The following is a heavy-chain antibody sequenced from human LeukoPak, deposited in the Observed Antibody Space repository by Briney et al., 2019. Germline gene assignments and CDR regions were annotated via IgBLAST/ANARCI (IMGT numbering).Heavy chain of an antibody. CDR2: ISDDGRSK. V-gene: IGHV3-30*18. CDR1: GFSLISYG. D-gene: IGHD4-17*01. Sequence: GGSLRLSCAASGFSLISYGMHWVRQAPGKGLEWVGVISDDGRSKDYADSVKGRFTISRDNSKDTLYLQMNSLRAEDTAVYYCAKRPSDYGDYVSYFDYWGQGTLVTVSS. CDR3: AKRPSDYGDYVSYFDY. J-gene: IGHJ4*02.